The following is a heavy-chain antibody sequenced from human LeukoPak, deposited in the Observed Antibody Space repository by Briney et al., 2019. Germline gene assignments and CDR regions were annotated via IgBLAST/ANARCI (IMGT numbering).Heavy chain of an antibody. CDR1: GFTFSSYE. Sequence: PGGSLRLSCAASGFTFSSYEMNWVRQAPGKGLEWVSYISSSGSTIYYADSAKGRFTISRDNAKNSLYLQMNSLRAEDTAVYYCARVSYDSSEVWGQGTLVTVSS. V-gene: IGHV3-48*03. CDR2: ISSSGSTI. D-gene: IGHD3-22*01. CDR3: ARVSYDSSEV. J-gene: IGHJ4*02.